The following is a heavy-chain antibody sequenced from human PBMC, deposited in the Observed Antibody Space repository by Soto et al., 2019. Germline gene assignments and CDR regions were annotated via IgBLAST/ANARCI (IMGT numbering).Heavy chain of an antibody. CDR1: GFTFSSYA. CDR2: ISSNGGST. CDR3: ARTSGYAFDY. Sequence: EVQLVESGGGLVQPGGSLRLSCAASGFTFSSYAMHWVRQAPGKGLEYVSVISSNGGSTYYANSVKGRFTISRDNSKNTLYLQMGSLRAEDMAVYYCARTSGYAFDYGGQGTLVTVSS. V-gene: IGHV3-64*01. J-gene: IGHJ4*02. D-gene: IGHD5-12*01.